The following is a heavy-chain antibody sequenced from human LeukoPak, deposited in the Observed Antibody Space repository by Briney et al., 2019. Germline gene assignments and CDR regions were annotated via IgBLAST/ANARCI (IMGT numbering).Heavy chain of an antibody. Sequence: GGSLRLSCAASGFTFTRYWMNWVRQAPGKGLEWVANIKQDGSAQNYVDSVMGRFTISRDNAKNSLYLQMNSLRAEDTAVYYCARDFQSSYWGQGTLVTVSS. CDR2: IKQDGSAQ. V-gene: IGHV3-7*01. J-gene: IGHJ4*02. CDR1: GFTFTRYW. CDR3: ARDFQSSY.